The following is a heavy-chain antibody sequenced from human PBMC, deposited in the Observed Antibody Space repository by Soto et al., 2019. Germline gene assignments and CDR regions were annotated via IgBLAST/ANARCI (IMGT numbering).Heavy chain of an antibody. D-gene: IGHD3-22*01. CDR3: SREPNYYDSCCFYAGGSSELDYYYYYGMDV. J-gene: IGHJ6*02. V-gene: IGHV3-49*03. CDR1: GFTFGDYA. CDR2: IRSKAYGGTT. Sequence: GGSLRLSCTASGFTFGDYAMSWFRQAPGKGLEWVGFIRSKAYGGTTEYAASVKDRFNISRDDSKRIAYLQMNSLKTEDTAVYFCSREPNYYDSCCFYAGGSSELDYYYYYGMDVWGQGTTVTVSS.